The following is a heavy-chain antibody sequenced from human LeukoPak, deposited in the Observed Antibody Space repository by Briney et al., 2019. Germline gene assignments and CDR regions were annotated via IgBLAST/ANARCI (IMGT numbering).Heavy chain of an antibody. CDR2: INAGNGNT. D-gene: IGHD3-22*01. CDR1: GYTFTSYA. CDR3: ARERDSSGYYESDY. V-gene: IGHV1-3*01. Sequence: ASVKVSCKASGYTFTSYAMHWVRQAPGQRLEWMGRINAGNGNTKYSQKFQGRVTITRDTSASTAYMELSSLRSEDTAVYYCARERDSSGYYESDYWGQGTLVTVSS. J-gene: IGHJ4*02.